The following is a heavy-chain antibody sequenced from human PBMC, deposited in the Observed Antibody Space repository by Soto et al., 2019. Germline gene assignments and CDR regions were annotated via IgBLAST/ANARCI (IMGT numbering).Heavy chain of an antibody. Sequence: ESGGGVVQPGRSLRLSCAASGFTFSSYGMHWVRQAPGKGLEWVAVIWYDGSNKYYADSVKGRFTISRDNSKNTLYLQMNSLRAEDTAVYYCARGVEYCTNGVCYYYFDYWGQGTLVTVSS. J-gene: IGHJ4*02. CDR2: IWYDGSNK. D-gene: IGHD2-8*01. V-gene: IGHV3-33*01. CDR3: ARGVEYCTNGVCYYYFDY. CDR1: GFTFSSYG.